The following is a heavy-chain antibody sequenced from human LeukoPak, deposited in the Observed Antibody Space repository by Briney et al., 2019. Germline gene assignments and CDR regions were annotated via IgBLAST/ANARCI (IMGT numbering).Heavy chain of an antibody. CDR3: ARLSRDMSSSFDY. D-gene: IGHD2-15*01. J-gene: IGHJ4*02. CDR2: IWYDGTPK. Sequence: GGSLRLSCAASGFTFSSYAMLWVRQAPGKGLAWVAVIWYDGTPKYYADSVKGRFTISRDNSKNTLYLQMSSLRVEDTAEYYCARLSRDMSSSFDYWGQGNPGHRLL. V-gene: IGHV3-33*01. CDR1: GFTFSSYA.